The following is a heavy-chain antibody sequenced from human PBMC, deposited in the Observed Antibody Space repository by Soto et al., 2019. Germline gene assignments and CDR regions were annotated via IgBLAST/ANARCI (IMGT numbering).Heavy chain of an antibody. J-gene: IGHJ6*02. Sequence: QMQLVQSGAEVKKPGSSVKVSCKASGGTFSSYAISWVRQAPGQGLEWMGGIIPIFGTANYAQKFQGRVTITADEYTSTAYMELSSLRSEDTAVYYCGGDYLRFGYYGMDVWGQGTTVTVSS. CDR2: IIPIFGTA. CDR3: GGDYLRFGYYGMDV. D-gene: IGHD3-16*01. CDR1: GGTFSSYA. V-gene: IGHV1-69*01.